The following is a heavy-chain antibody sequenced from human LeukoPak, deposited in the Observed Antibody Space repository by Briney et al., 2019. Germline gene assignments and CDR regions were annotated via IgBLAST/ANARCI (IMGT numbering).Heavy chain of an antibody. CDR2: ISKSGSDT. D-gene: IGHD5-18*01. Sequence: GGSLRLSCAAFGFTFSDYYMSWIRQAPGKGLEWVSYISKSGSDTNFADSVKGRFTISRDNAKNSLYLQMNSLRGEDTAVYYCARVDTAMVIDYWGQGTLVTVSS. CDR1: GFTFSDYY. CDR3: ARVDTAMVIDY. J-gene: IGHJ4*02. V-gene: IGHV3-11*06.